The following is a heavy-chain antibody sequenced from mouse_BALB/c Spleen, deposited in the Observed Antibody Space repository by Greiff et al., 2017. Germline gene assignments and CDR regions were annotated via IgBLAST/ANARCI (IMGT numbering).Heavy chain of an antibody. D-gene: IGHD1-1*01. CDR3: ARRTVGDFDY. J-gene: IGHJ2*01. Sequence: QVQLKQSGAELVRPGTSVKISCKASGYAFTNYWLGWVKQRPGHGLEWIGDIYPGSGNTYYNEKFKGKATLTADKSSSTAYMQLSSLTSEDSAVYFCARRTVGDFDYWGQGTTLTVSS. CDR1: GYAFTNYW. CDR2: IYPGSGNT. V-gene: IGHV1-63*01.